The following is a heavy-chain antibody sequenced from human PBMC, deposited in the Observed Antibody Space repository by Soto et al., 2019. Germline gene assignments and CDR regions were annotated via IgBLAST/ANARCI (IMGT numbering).Heavy chain of an antibody. V-gene: IGHV3-30-3*02. CDR3: AKIQPIRPTKYYYIDV. CDR2: ISYDGTIK. J-gene: IGHJ6*03. Sequence: GGSLRLSCAASGFIFSNYAMHWVRQAPGKGLEWLAIISYDGTIKYYGDSVKGRFTISRDNSKNTLDLQMNSLGVEDTAVYYCAKIQPIRPTKYYYIDVRAKRTTVTGSS. CDR1: GFIFSNYA. D-gene: IGHD2-8*01.